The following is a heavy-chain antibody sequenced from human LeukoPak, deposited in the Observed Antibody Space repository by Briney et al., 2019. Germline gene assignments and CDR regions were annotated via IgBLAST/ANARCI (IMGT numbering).Heavy chain of an antibody. D-gene: IGHD2-21*02. CDR3: ARQRGQAGDPVGY. CDR1: GGSIIDDHYY. V-gene: IGHV4-39*07. Sequence: SETLSLTCTVSGGSIIDDHYYWGWMRQPPGKGLEWIGTIYYSGRSYYNPSLTSRVTMSADTSKNQFSLRLNSVTAADTAVYYCARQRGQAGDPVGYWGQGTLVTVSS. J-gene: IGHJ4*02. CDR2: IYYSGRS.